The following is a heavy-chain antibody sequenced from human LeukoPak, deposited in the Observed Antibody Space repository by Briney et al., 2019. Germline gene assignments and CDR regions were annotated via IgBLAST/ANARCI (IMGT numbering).Heavy chain of an antibody. Sequence: GGSLRLSCAASGLTFSSHWMHWVRQAPGKGLVWVSRITNDGSSTTYADSVKGRFTISRDNAKNTLYLQMNSLRAEDTAVYYCARGGEYSSGWYSGYWGQGTLVTVSS. CDR1: GLTFSSHW. V-gene: IGHV3-74*01. J-gene: IGHJ4*02. CDR2: ITNDGSST. D-gene: IGHD6-19*01. CDR3: ARGGEYSSGWYSGY.